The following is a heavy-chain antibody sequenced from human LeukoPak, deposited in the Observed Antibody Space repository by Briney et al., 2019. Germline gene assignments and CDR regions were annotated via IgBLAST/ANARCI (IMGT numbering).Heavy chain of an antibody. CDR2: ISSSSSYI. CDR1: GFTFSSYS. Sequence: GGSLRLSCEGSGFTFSSYSMNWVRQAPGKGLEWVSSISSSSSYIYYADSVKGRFTISRDNAKNSLYLQMNSLRAEDTAVYYCARARTRAVYYFDYWGQGTLVTVSS. D-gene: IGHD3/OR15-3a*01. J-gene: IGHJ4*02. CDR3: ARARTRAVYYFDY. V-gene: IGHV3-21*01.